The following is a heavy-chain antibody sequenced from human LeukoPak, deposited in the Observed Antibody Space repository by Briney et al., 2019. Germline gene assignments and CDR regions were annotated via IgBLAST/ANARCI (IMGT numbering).Heavy chain of an antibody. CDR3: ARDFYVGGAGGFDI. CDR1: GYTFSAYY. Sequence: GASVKVSCKASGYTFSAYYMHWVRQAPGQGLEWMGWINPNTGGTKYAQKFQGRVTMTRDTSITTVYMEMSRLTSDDTAVYYCARDFYVGGAGGFDIWGQGTMVTVSS. CDR2: INPNTGGT. D-gene: IGHD1-26*01. V-gene: IGHV1-2*02. J-gene: IGHJ3*02.